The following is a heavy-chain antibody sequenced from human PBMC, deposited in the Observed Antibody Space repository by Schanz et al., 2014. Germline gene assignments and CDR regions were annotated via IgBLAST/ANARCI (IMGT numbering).Heavy chain of an antibody. Sequence: QVQLVESGGGVVQPGRSLRLSCAASGFSFSTYAMHWVRQAPGKGLRCVAVISGNGGEKYYADSVKGRFTISRDNSENTLFLEMNSLRAEDTAVYYCARGRARQLVHWFDPWGQGTLVTVSS. D-gene: IGHD6-13*01. CDR1: GFSFSTYA. V-gene: IGHV3-30*04. CDR3: ARGRARQLVHWFDP. CDR2: ISGNGGEK. J-gene: IGHJ5*02.